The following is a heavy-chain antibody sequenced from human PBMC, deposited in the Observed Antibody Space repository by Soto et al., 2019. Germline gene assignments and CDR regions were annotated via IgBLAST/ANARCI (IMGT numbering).Heavy chain of an antibody. Sequence: WWSLGFPCAASGVTFSSYAMSCVRQAPGKGLEWVSAISGSGGSTYYADSVKGRFTISRDNSKNTLYLQMNSLRAEDTAVYYCAKSLFYDSSGYLDYWGQGPLVTVSS. J-gene: IGHJ4*02. D-gene: IGHD3-22*01. V-gene: IGHV3-23*01. CDR2: ISGSGGST. CDR3: AKSLFYDSSGYLDY. CDR1: GVTFSSYA.